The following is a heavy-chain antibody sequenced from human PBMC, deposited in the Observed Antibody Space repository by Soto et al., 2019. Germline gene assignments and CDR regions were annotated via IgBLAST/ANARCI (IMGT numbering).Heavy chain of an antibody. CDR3: VRYCGTTLCNGVATRTFDY. D-gene: IGHD5-12*01. CDR2: ISTSGSTV. Sequence: GGSLRLSCAASRFTFSAYEMHWFRQAPGKGLEWVSYISTSGSTVYYADSVKGRFTVSRDNTRNSLYLQMDSLRDEDTALYYCVRYCGTTLCNGVATRTFDYWGQGTLVTRLL. V-gene: IGHV3-48*03. J-gene: IGHJ4*02. CDR1: RFTFSAYE.